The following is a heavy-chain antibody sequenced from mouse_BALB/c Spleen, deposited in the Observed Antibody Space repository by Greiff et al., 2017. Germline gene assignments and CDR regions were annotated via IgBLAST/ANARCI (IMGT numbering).Heavy chain of an antibody. D-gene: IGHD2-14*01. V-gene: IGHV5-17*02. CDR2: ISSGNSTI. J-gene: IGHJ3*01. CDR1: GFTFSSFG. CDR3: ARGNYRYGGFAY. Sequence: EVQLQQSGGGLVQPGGSRKLSCAASGFTFSSFGMHWVRQAPEKGLEWVAYISSGNSTIYYADTVKGRFTISRDNPTNTLFLQMTSLRSEDTAMYYCARGNYRYGGFAYWGQGTLVTVSA.